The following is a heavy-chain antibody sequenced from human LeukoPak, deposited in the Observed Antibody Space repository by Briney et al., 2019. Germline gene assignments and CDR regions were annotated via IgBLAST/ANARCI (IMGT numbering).Heavy chain of an antibody. CDR1: GFTFSDYY. D-gene: IGHD3-22*01. CDR2: ISSGSTI. J-gene: IGHJ1*01. Sequence: GGSLRLSCAASGFTFSDYYMSWIRQAPGKGLEWVSYISSGSTIYYADSVKGRFTISRDNSKNSLYPQMNSLRTEDTALYYCAKDLDSSGYRFYFRHWGQCTLVTLSS. CDR3: AKDLDSSGYRFYFRH. V-gene: IGHV3-11*01.